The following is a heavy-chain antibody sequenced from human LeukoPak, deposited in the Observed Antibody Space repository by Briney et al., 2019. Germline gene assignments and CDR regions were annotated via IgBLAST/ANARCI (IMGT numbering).Heavy chain of an antibody. CDR2: ISYDARQT. J-gene: IGHJ4*02. CDR1: GFIFSNHG. V-gene: IGHV3-30*18. CDR3: AKENSNAIDYYDS. D-gene: IGHD3-22*01. Sequence: PGGSLRLSCSVSGFIFSNHGMYWVRRAPGKGLEWLAVISYDARQTFYADSVKGRFTISRDNSVNTVYLQMNALRPDDTAIYYCAKENSNAIDYYDSWGQGTLVTVSS.